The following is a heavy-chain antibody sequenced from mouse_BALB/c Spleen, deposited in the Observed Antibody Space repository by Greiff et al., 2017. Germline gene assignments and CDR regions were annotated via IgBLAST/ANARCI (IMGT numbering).Heavy chain of an antibody. CDR1: GFTFSSFG. J-gene: IGHJ1*01. CDR3: ARGQYFDV. V-gene: IGHV5-17*02. Sequence: EVQVVESGGGLVQPGGSRKLSCAASGFTFSSFGMHWVRQAPEKGLEWVAYISSGSSTIYYADTVKGRFTISRDNPKNTLFLQMTSLRSEDTAMYYCARGQYFDVWGAGTTVTVSS. CDR2: ISSGSSTI.